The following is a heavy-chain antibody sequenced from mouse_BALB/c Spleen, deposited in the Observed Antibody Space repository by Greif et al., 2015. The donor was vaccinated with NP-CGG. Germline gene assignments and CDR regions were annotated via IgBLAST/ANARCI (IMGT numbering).Heavy chain of an antibody. D-gene: IGHD2-10*02. CDR2: ISSGGGST. CDR1: GFAFSSYD. Sequence: EVKLVESGGGLAKPGGSLKLSCAASGFAFSSYDMSWVRQTPEKRLEWVAYISSGGGSTYYPDTVKGRFTISRDNAKNTLYLQMSSLKSEDTAMYYCARRYGSFAYWGQGTLVTVSA. CDR3: ARRYGSFAY. V-gene: IGHV5-12-1*01. J-gene: IGHJ3*01.